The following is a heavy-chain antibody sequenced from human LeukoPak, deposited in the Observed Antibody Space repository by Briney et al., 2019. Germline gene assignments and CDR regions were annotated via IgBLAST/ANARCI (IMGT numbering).Heavy chain of an antibody. Sequence: GGSLRLSCAVSGFTLSEHAMSWVRQAPGEGLEWVSGIIDVGDTYYGDSVKGRFTISRDSSKNTLYLQMNSLRAEDTATYYCAKDYCRGGNCPLPFFDSWGQGTLVTVSS. V-gene: IGHV3-23*01. CDR1: GFTLSEHA. CDR2: IIDVGDT. D-gene: IGHD2-15*01. CDR3: AKDYCRGGNCPLPFFDS. J-gene: IGHJ4*02.